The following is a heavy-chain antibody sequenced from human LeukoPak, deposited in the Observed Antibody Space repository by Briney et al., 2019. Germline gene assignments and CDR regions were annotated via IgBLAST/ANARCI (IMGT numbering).Heavy chain of an antibody. D-gene: IGHD6-13*01. CDR3: ARVTGYRIEDYFDY. V-gene: IGHV4-59*13. Sequence: PSETLSLTCSVSGGSISSYYWSWIRQPPGKGLEWIGYMYNSGSANYNPSLKSRVTISLDTSKNQFSLKLNSVTAADTAVYYCARVTGYRIEDYFDYWGQGTLVTVSS. J-gene: IGHJ4*02. CDR1: GGSISSYY. CDR2: MYNSGSA.